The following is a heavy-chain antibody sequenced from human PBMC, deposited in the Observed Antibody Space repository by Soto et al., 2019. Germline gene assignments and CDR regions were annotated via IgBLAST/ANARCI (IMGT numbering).Heavy chain of an antibody. D-gene: IGHD3-9*01. Sequence: SLSRTCTVAGGSISGGFYSSSWIRQHPGKGLEWIGYIYYSGSTYYNPSLKSRVTISVDTSKNQFSLKLSSVTAADTAVYYCARDDILTGNFDYWGQGTLVTVSS. CDR2: IYYSGST. CDR1: GGSISGGFYS. CDR3: ARDDILTGNFDY. J-gene: IGHJ4*02. V-gene: IGHV4-31*03.